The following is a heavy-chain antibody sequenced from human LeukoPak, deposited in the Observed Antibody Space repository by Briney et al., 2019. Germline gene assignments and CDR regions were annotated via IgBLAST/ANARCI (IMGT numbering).Heavy chain of an antibody. J-gene: IGHJ3*02. CDR2: ISSSGST. CDR3: ARGPYSYDSSGAFDI. D-gene: IGHD3-22*01. V-gene: IGHV4-61*02. Sequence: SETLSLTCTVSGDSISSGDYYWSWIRQPTGKGLEWIGRISSSGSTNYNPSLKSRVTISVDTSKNQFSLKLSSVTAADTAVYFCARGPYSYDSSGAFDIWGQGTMVTVSS. CDR1: GDSISSGDYY.